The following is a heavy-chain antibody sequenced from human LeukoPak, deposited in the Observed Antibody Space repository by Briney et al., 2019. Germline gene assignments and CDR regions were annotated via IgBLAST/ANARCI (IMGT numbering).Heavy chain of an antibody. CDR1: GFTVEDYA. CDR2: ITHSGTCI. CDR3: VRVTSPSFDSGAQDAFDL. V-gene: IGHV3-20*03. D-gene: IGHD3-22*01. J-gene: IGHJ3*01. Sequence: GQSLSLSYALPGFTVEDYAMSWVRHPPGQGLQWLSYITHSGTCISYAASRRGPFTSSRDNAQNSLYPQMDSLRGDDTALYSCVRVTSPSFDSGAQDAFDLWGQGTMVTVS.